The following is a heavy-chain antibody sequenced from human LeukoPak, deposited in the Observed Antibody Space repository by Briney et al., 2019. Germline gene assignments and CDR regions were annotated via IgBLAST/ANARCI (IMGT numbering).Heavy chain of an antibody. J-gene: IGHJ4*02. CDR1: GFTFSSYS. CDR2: ISSSSYI. D-gene: IGHD2-2*02. Sequence: GGSLRLSCAASGFTFSSYSMNWVRQAPGKGLEWVSSISSSSYIYYADSVKGRFTISRDNANNSLYLQMNSLRAEDTAVYYCARDVGVYCSSTSCYTVYWGQGTLVTVSS. V-gene: IGHV3-21*01. CDR3: ARDVGVYCSSTSCYTVY.